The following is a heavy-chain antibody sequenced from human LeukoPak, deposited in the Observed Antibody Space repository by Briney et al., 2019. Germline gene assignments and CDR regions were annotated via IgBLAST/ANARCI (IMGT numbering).Heavy chain of an antibody. CDR3: ATISSGWEYYFDY. J-gene: IGHJ4*02. CDR1: GYTFTSYY. D-gene: IGHD6-19*01. CDR2: INPNSGGT. V-gene: IGHV1-2*02. Sequence: ASVKVSCKASGYTFTSYYLHWVRQAPGQGLEWMGWINPNSGGTNYAQKFQGRVTMTRDTSISTAYMELSRLRSDDTAVYYCATISSGWEYYFDYWGQGTLVTVSS.